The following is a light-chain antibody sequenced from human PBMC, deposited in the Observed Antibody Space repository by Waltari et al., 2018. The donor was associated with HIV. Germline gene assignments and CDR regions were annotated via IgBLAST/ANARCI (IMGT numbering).Light chain of an antibody. V-gene: IGKV1-39*01. CDR3: QHSRT. CDR1: TTIQTH. CDR2: AAS. Sequence: DIHITPSPSSVSASVGGGVTITCRTSTTIQTHINWYQHTPGRAPKLLIYAASSLESGVPSRFGGSGAGTDFTLTISSLQPEDFTTYLCQHSRTFGQGTKVEIK. J-gene: IGKJ1*01.